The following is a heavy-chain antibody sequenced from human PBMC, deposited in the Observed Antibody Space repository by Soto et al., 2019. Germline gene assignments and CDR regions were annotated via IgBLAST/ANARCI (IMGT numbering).Heavy chain of an antibody. D-gene: IGHD1-7*01. CDR3: ARDNWNSY. CDR1: GFTFSSYW. V-gene: IGHV3-74*01. Sequence: GGSLRLSCAASGFTFSSYWMHWVRQAPGKGLMWVSRIHNDGSTTRYADSGKGRFTISRDNAKNTLYLQMSSLRVEDTAVYYCARDNWNSYWGQGTLVTVSS. J-gene: IGHJ4*01. CDR2: IHNDGSTT.